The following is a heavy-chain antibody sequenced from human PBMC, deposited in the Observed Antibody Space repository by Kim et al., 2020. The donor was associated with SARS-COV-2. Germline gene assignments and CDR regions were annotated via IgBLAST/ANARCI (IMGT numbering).Heavy chain of an antibody. J-gene: IGHJ4*02. V-gene: IGHV3-30-3*01. CDR2: ISYDGSNK. Sequence: GGSLRLSCAASGFTFSSYAMHWVRQAPGKGLEWVAVISYDGSNKYYADSVKGRFTISRDNSKNTLYLQMNSLRAEDTAVYYCARVDYYDSSGGDYFDYWGQGTLVTVSS. CDR3: ARVDYYDSSGGDYFDY. D-gene: IGHD3-22*01. CDR1: GFTFSSYA.